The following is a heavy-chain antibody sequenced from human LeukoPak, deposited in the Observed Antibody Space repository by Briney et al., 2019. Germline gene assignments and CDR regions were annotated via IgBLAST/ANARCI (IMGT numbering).Heavy chain of an antibody. CDR2: INPNSGGT. J-gene: IGHJ6*03. V-gene: IGHV1-2*06. CDR3: ASYYGSGSYNYYYYYMDV. D-gene: IGHD3-10*01. Sequence: GASVKVSCKASGYTFTSYGISWVRQAPGQGLEWMGRINPNSGGTNYAQKFQGRVTMTRDTSISTAYMELSRLRSDDTAVYYCASYYGSGSYNYYYYYMDVWGKGTTVTVSS. CDR1: GYTFTSYG.